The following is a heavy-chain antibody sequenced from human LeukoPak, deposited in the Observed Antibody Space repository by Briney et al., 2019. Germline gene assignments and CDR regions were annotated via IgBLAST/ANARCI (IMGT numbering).Heavy chain of an antibody. CDR2: INPNSGGT. Sequence: ASVKVSCKASGYTFTGHYMHWVRQAPGQGLEWMGWINPNSGGTNYAQKFQGRVTMTRDTSISTAYMELSRLRSDDTAVYYCARIFHLDIVVVPAATPFDYWGQGTLVTVSS. CDR1: GYTFTGHY. D-gene: IGHD2-2*03. J-gene: IGHJ4*02. CDR3: ARIFHLDIVVVPAATPFDY. V-gene: IGHV1-2*02.